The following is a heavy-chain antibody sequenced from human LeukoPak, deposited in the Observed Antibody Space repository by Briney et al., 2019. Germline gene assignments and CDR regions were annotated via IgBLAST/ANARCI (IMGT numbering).Heavy chain of an antibody. Sequence: ASVKVSCKASGYTFTGYYMHWVRQAPGQGLEWMGWINPNSGGTNYAQKFQGGVTMTRDTSISTAYMELSRLRSDDTAVYYCARDLRYCSSTSCRAPSFDPWGQGTLVTVSS. CDR1: GYTFTGYY. D-gene: IGHD2-2*01. J-gene: IGHJ5*02. V-gene: IGHV1-2*02. CDR2: INPNSGGT. CDR3: ARDLRYCSSTSCRAPSFDP.